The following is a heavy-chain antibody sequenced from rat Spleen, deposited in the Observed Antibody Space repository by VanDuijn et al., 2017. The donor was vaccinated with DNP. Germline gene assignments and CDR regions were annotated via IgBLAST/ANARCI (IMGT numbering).Heavy chain of an antibody. CDR2: ISYDGSTT. CDR1: GFTFSNYD. V-gene: IGHV5-22*01. J-gene: IGHJ2*01. Sequence: EVQLVESGGGLVQPGRSMKLSCVASGFTFSNYDMAWVRQAPKKGLDWVATISYDGSTTYYRDSVKGRFTISRDNAKNTLYLQMNSLRSDDMATYYCARWNSGHFDYWGQGVMVSVSS. CDR3: ARWNSGHFDY. D-gene: IGHD4-3*01.